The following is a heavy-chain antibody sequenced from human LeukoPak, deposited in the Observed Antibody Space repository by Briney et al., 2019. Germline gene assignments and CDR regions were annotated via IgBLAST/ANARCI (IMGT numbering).Heavy chain of an antibody. Sequence: PGGSLRLSCAASGFTFSSYSMNWVRQAPGKGLEWVSSITSSGRYIYYADSVKGRFTISRDNSENSLYLQMNSLKTEDTAVYYCTRAPSLSWFDPWGQGTLVTVSS. V-gene: IGHV3-21*03. CDR2: ITSSGRYI. CDR1: GFTFSSYS. CDR3: TRAPSLSWFDP. J-gene: IGHJ5*02. D-gene: IGHD3-10*01.